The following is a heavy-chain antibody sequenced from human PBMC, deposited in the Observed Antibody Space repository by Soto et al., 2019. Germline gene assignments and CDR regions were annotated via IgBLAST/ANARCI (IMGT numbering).Heavy chain of an antibody. V-gene: IGHV1-8*01. CDR2: MNPNSGNT. CDR1: GYTFTSYD. J-gene: IGHJ4*02. Sequence: VKVSCKASGYTFTSYDINWVRQATGQGLEWMGWMNPNSGNTGYAQKFQGRVTMTRNISISTAYMELSSLRSEDTAVYYCARGPSTVDFWSGYYPFDYWGQGTLVTVSS. D-gene: IGHD3-3*01. CDR3: ARGPSTVDFWSGYYPFDY.